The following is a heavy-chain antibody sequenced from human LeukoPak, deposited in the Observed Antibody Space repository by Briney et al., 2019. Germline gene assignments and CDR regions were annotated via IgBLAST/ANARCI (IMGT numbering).Heavy chain of an antibody. CDR3: ARGRGNDYVDYGVFDY. Sequence: SETLSLTCTVSGVSISSYYWSWIRQPAGQGLEWFGRIYTSGSNNYNPSLKSRVTISVDKSKNQFSLKLSSVTAADTAVYCCARGRGNDYVDYGVFDYWGQGTLVTVSS. D-gene: IGHD4-17*01. V-gene: IGHV4-4*07. J-gene: IGHJ4*02. CDR2: IYTSGSN. CDR1: GVSISSYY.